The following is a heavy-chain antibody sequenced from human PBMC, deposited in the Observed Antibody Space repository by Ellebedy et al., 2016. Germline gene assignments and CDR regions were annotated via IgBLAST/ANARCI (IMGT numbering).Heavy chain of an antibody. CDR1: GFTFSSYW. Sequence: GGSLRLXCAASGFTFSSYWMGWVRQAPGKGLEWVAYMSQDGSEKYHVDSVKGRFTISRDNAKNSLYPQMNSLRAEDTAMYYCARRPLYDRSVYYKAGFDYWGQGTLVTVSS. J-gene: IGHJ4*02. CDR2: MSQDGSEK. V-gene: IGHV3-7*01. D-gene: IGHD3-22*01. CDR3: ARRPLYDRSVYYKAGFDY.